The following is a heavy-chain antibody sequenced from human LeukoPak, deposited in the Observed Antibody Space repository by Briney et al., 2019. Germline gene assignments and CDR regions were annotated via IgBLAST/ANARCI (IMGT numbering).Heavy chain of an antibody. CDR3: AKDANFRVPGED. J-gene: IGHJ4*02. CDR1: GFTFSDYG. CDR2: IRYDSSNI. Sequence: GGSLRLSCSASGFTFSDYGMHWVRQPPGKRLEWVTFIRYDSSNIYYADSVRGRFTISRDNSKNTLYLQMNSLRVDDTAVYYCAKDANFRVPGEDWGQGVLVTVSS. D-gene: IGHD3-10*01. V-gene: IGHV3-30*02.